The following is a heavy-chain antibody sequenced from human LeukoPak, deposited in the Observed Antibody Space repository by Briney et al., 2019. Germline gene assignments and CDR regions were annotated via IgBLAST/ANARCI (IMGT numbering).Heavy chain of an antibody. V-gene: IGHV3-15*01. J-gene: IGHJ4*02. CDR3: TKYDTSVNFDY. Sequence: PGGSLRLSCAASGFTFTNAWMSWVRQAPGKGLEWVGHIKSKTDGGTTDYAAPVKGRFIISRDDSKHTLYLQMNSLKTDDTAVYYCTKYDTSVNFDYGGQGTLVTVSS. D-gene: IGHD3-22*01. CDR2: IKSKTDGGTT. CDR1: GFTFTNAW.